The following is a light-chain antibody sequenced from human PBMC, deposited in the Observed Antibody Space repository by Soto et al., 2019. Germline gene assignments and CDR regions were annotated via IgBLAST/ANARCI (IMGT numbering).Light chain of an antibody. V-gene: IGKV3-15*01. J-gene: IGKJ4*01. CDR2: VAS. CDR3: QQYNVWPPA. Sequence: EIVMTQSPATLSVSPGERATLSCRASQSVSSNLAWYQQKPGQTPKLLIYVASTRATGIPARFSGSGSWTEFTLTISTLQSEDFALYYCQQYNVWPPAFGGGTKVEFK. CDR1: QSVSSN.